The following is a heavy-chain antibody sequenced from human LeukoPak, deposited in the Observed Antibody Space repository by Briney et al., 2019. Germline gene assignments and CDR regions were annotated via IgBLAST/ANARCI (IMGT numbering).Heavy chain of an antibody. D-gene: IGHD3-3*01. CDR1: GFTFSSYE. CDR3: ARDKRKGFLGPYGMDV. J-gene: IGHJ6*02. CDR2: ISSSGSTI. Sequence: GGSLRLSCAASGFTFSSYEMNWVRQAPGKGLEWVSYISSSGSTIYYADSVKGRFTISRDNAKNSLYLQMNSLRAEDTAVYYCARDKRKGFLGPYGMDVWGQGTTVTVPS. V-gene: IGHV3-48*03.